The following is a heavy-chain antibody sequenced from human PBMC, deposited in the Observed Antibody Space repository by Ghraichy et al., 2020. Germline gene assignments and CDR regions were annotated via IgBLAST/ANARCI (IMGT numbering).Heavy chain of an antibody. Sequence: SETLSLTCTVSGGSISSGGYYWSWIRQHPGKGLEWIGYIYYSGSTYYNPSLKSRVTISVDTSKNQFSLKLSSVTAADTAVYYCARFGAGGYYYYGMDVWGQGTTVTVSS. J-gene: IGHJ6*02. V-gene: IGHV4-31*03. CDR3: ARFGAGGYYYYGMDV. CDR1: GGSISSGGYY. CDR2: IYYSGST. D-gene: IGHD3-10*01.